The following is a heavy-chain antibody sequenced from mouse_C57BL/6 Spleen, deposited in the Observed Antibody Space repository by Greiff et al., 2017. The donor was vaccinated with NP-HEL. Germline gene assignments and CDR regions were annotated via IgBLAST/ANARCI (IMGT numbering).Heavy chain of an antibody. CDR3: ARVVYYGSSYVGWYFDV. V-gene: IGHV5-16*01. CDR1: GFTFSDYY. D-gene: IGHD1-1*01. J-gene: IGHJ1*03. Sequence: EVNVVESEGGLVQPGSSMKLSCTASGFTFSDYYMAWVRQVPEKGLEWVANINYDGSSTYYLDSLKSRFIISRDNAKNILYLQMSSLKSEDTATYYCARVVYYGSSYVGWYFDVWGTGTTVTVSS. CDR2: INYDGSST.